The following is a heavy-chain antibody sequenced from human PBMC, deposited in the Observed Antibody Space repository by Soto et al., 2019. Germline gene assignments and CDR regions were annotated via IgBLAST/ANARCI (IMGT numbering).Heavy chain of an antibody. J-gene: IGHJ4*02. CDR2: ISYDGSNK. CDR3: AKSIAVAGDFDY. D-gene: IGHD6-19*01. CDR1: GFTFSSYG. Sequence: VQLVESGGGVVQPGRSLRLSCAASGFTFSSYGMHWVRQAPGKGLEWVAVISYDGSNKYYADSVKGRFTISRDNSKNTLYLQMNSLRAEDTAVYYCAKSIAVAGDFDYWGQGTLVTVSS. V-gene: IGHV3-30*18.